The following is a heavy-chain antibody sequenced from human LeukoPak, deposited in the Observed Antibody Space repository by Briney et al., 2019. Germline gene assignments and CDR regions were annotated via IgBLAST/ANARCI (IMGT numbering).Heavy chain of an antibody. CDR1: GFTFSNYA. CDR2: ISGSGGST. CDR3: ARYSSPYYFDY. J-gene: IGHJ4*02. V-gene: IGHV3-23*01. Sequence: GGSLRLSCAASGFTFSNYAMSWVRQALGKGLEWVSAISGSGGSTYYADSVKGRFTISRDSSKNTLFLQMNSLRAEDTAVYYCARYSSPYYFDYWGQGTLVTVSS. D-gene: IGHD2-15*01.